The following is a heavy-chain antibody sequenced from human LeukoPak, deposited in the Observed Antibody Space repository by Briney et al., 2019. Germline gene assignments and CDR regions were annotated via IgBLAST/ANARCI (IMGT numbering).Heavy chain of an antibody. CDR1: GYTLTELS. Sequence: ASVTVSCTVSGYTLTELSMHWVRQAPGKGLEWMGGFDPEDGETIYAQKFQGRVTMTEDTSTDTAYMELSSLRSEGTAVYYCATDREYYYGMDVWGQGTTVTVSS. J-gene: IGHJ6*02. CDR2: FDPEDGET. V-gene: IGHV1-24*01. CDR3: ATDREYYYGMDV.